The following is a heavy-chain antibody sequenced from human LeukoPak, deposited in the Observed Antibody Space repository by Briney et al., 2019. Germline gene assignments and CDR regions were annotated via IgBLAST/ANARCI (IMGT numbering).Heavy chain of an antibody. Sequence: GASVKVSCKASGYTFTSYDINWVRQATGQGLEWMGWMNPNSGNTGYAQKFQGRVTMTRNTSISTAYMELSSLRSEDTAVYYCARASGITKVQALYYGMDVWGQGTTVTVSS. CDR2: MNPNSGNT. V-gene: IGHV1-8*01. D-gene: IGHD3-10*01. CDR1: GYTFTSYD. CDR3: ARASGITKVQALYYGMDV. J-gene: IGHJ6*02.